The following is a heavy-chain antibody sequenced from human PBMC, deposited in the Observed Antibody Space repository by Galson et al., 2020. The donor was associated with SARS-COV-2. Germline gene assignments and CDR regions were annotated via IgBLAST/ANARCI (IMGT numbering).Heavy chain of an antibody. CDR3: ASQERGSMVREDAVDI. D-gene: IGHD3-10*01. J-gene: IGHJ3*02. CDR2: IIPIFGTA. Sequence: ASVKVSCKASGGTFSSYAISWVRQAPGQGLEWMGRIIPIFGTANYAQKFQGRVTITADKSTSTAYMELSSLRSEDTAVYYCASQERGSMVREDAVDIWGQG. V-gene: IGHV1-69*06. CDR1: GGTFSSYA.